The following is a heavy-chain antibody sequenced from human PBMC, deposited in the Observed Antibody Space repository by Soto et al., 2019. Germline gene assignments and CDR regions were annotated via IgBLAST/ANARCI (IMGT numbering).Heavy chain of an antibody. D-gene: IGHD3-16*01. Sequence: AAVKVSCKASGYTFTSDGISWVRQAPGQGLEWKGWISAYNGNTNYAQKLQGRVTMTTDTSTSTAYMELRSLRSDDTAVYYCARDRGLHDDPFYGMAVWGRGTTDTGS. J-gene: IGHJ6*02. CDR3: ARDRGLHDDPFYGMAV. V-gene: IGHV1-18*01. CDR2: ISAYNGNT. CDR1: GYTFTSDG.